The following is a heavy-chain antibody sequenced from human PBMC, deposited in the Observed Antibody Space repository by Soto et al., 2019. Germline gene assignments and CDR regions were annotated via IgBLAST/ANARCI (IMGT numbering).Heavy chain of an antibody. V-gene: IGHV4-39*01. CDR3: ARLHGYWVSGRGDGDCDMDV. J-gene: IGHJ6*02. CDR1: SAPVSSSTYT. D-gene: IGHD2-15*01. CDR2: IYYSGST. Sequence: QLQLQESGPGLVKPSETLSLTCTVSSAPVSSSTYTWGWIRQPPGKGLEWIGGIYYSGSTYYNPSLNIRVNVSVAGAKKQSSVKVTRVTAADTGVYYCARLHGYWVSGRGDGDCDMDVWGRGTTVTVCS.